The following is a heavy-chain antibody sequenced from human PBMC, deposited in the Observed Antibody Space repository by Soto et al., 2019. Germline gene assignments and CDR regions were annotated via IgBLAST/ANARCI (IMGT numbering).Heavy chain of an antibody. D-gene: IGHD2-15*01. CDR1: GFTFSSYA. CDR3: AGQFCRGGTCFSHWFDP. J-gene: IGHJ5*02. Sequence: EVQLLESGGGLVQPGGSLRLSCAASGFTFSSYAMSWVRQAPGKGLEWVSAISGSGGSTYYADSVKGRFTISRDNSKNTLYLQMNSLRVEDTAMYYCAGQFCRGGTCFSHWFDPWGQGTLVTVSS. CDR2: ISGSGGST. V-gene: IGHV3-23*01.